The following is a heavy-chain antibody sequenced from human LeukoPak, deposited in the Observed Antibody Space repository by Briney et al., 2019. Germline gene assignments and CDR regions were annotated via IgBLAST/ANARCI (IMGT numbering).Heavy chain of an antibody. V-gene: IGHV4-30-4*08. J-gene: IGHJ5*02. Sequence: SETLSLTCTVSGGSVSSGSYYWSWIRQPPGKGLEWIGYIYYSGSTYYNPSLKSRVTISVDTSKNQFSLKLSSVTAADTAVYYCAREDYTNWFDPWGQGTLVTVSS. CDR3: AREDYTNWFDP. CDR2: IYYSGST. CDR1: GGSVSSGSYY. D-gene: IGHD3-3*01.